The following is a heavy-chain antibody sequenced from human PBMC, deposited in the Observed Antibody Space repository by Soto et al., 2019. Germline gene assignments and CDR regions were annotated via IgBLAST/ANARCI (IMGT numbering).Heavy chain of an antibody. Sequence: GESLKISCKGSGYNFNTYWIDWVRQVPGKGLEWMGIIYPGDSDTKYSPSFQGQVTISVDKSTNTAYLQWSSLKASDTAIYYCARPQELGSRYIGAHVSGQATTVTVS. J-gene: IGHJ6*02. CDR3: ARPQELGSRYIGAHV. CDR2: IYPGDSDT. V-gene: IGHV5-51*01. D-gene: IGHD1-20*01. CDR1: GYNFNTYW.